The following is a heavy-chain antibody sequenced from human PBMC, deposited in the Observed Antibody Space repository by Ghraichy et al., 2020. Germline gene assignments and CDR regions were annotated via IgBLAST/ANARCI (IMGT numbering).Heavy chain of an antibody. CDR1: GYTFTSYY. CDR2: INPSGGST. J-gene: IGHJ4*02. Sequence: ASVKVSCKASGYTFTSYYMHWVRQAPGQGLEWMGIINPSGGSTSYAQKFQGRVTMTRDTSTSKVYMELSSLRSEDTAVYYCARQSGQLWLGPRQLYYFDYWGQGTLVTVSS. V-gene: IGHV1-46*01. D-gene: IGHD5-18*01. CDR3: ARQSGQLWLGPRQLYYFDY.